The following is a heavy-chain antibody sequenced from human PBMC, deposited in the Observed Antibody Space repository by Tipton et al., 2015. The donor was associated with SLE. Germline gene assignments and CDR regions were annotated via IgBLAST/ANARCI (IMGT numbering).Heavy chain of an antibody. J-gene: IGHJ3*02. Sequence: TLSLTCTVSGGSISSYYRSWIRQPPGKGLEWIGYIYYSGSTNYNPSLKSRVTISVDTSKNQLSLKLSSVTAADTAVYYCARDEGRGSSSQRAFDIWGQGTMVTVSS. CDR1: GGSISSYY. CDR3: ARDEGRGSSSQRAFDI. CDR2: IYYSGST. D-gene: IGHD6-6*01. V-gene: IGHV4-59*01.